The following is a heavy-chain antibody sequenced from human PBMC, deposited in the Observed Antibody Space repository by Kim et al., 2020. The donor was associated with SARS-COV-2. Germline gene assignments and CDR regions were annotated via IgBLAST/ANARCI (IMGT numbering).Heavy chain of an antibody. Sequence: ASVKVSCKASGYTFISYGISWVRQAPGQGLEWMGWISAYNGNTKYAQKLQGRVTMTTDTSTSTAYMELRSLRSDDTAVYYCAREPLGPTGGYNYYYGMDVWGQGTTVTVSS. D-gene: IGHD4-17*01. CDR2: ISAYNGNT. V-gene: IGHV1-18*01. CDR3: AREPLGPTGGYNYYYGMDV. J-gene: IGHJ6*02. CDR1: GYTFISYG.